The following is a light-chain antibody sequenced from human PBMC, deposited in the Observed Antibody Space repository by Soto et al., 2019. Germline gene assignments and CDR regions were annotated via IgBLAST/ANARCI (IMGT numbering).Light chain of an antibody. V-gene: IGKV4-1*01. CDR2: WAS. CDR3: QQYYSTPPT. CDR1: QSVLYSSNNKNY. Sequence: DIVMTQSPDSLAVSLGERATINCKSSQSVLYSSNNKNYLAWYQQKPGQPPKLLIYWASTRESGVPDRFSGSRSVTDFTLTISSLQAEDVAVYYCQQYYSTPPTFGGGTKVEIK. J-gene: IGKJ4*01.